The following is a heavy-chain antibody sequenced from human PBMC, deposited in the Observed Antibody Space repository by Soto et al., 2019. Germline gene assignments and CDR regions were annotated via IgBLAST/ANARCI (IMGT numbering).Heavy chain of an antibody. CDR1: GFTFSSYS. CDR3: ARDQSGHSSSWYYFDY. J-gene: IGHJ4*02. V-gene: IGHV3-21*01. D-gene: IGHD6-13*01. Sequence: EVQLVESGGGLVKPGGSLRLSCAASGFTFSSYSMNWVRQAPGKGLEWVSSISSSSSYIYYADSVKGRFTISRDNAKNTLYLQMNSLRAEDTAVYYCARDQSGHSSSWYYFDYWGQGTLVTVSS. CDR2: ISSSSSYI.